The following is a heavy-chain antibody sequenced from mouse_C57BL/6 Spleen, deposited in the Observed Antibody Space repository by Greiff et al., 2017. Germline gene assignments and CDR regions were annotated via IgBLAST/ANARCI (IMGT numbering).Heavy chain of an antibody. CDR2: IDPEPGGT. V-gene: IGHV1-15*01. D-gene: IGHD1-1*02. CDR3: TRNGYLDY. J-gene: IGHJ2*01. CDR1: GYTFTDYE. Sequence: QVQLKQSGAELVRPGASVTLSCKASGYTFTDYEMHWVKQTPVHGLEWIGAIDPEPGGTAYNQKFKGKAILTADKSSSTAYMALRSLTSEDSAVYYCTRNGYLDYWGQGTTLTVSS.